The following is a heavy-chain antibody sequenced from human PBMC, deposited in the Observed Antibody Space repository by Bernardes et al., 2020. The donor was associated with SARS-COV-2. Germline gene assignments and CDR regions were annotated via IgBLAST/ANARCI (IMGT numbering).Heavy chain of an antibody. Sequence: SEPLSLTCTVSGGSISSYYWSWIRQSPGKGLEWIGYVYSRGNPNYNPSLKSRVTMSLDTSKKQFSLKLTSVTAADTAVYYCARAYSGTWSFDYWGQGTLVTVSS. CDR1: GGSISSYY. J-gene: IGHJ4*02. CDR3: ARAYSGTWSFDY. D-gene: IGHD5-12*01. CDR2: VYSRGNP. V-gene: IGHV4-59*01.